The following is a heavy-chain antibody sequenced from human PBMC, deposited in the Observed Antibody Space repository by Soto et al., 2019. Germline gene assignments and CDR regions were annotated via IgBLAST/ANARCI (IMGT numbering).Heavy chain of an antibody. J-gene: IGHJ4*02. V-gene: IGHV3-30*18. CDR2: ISYDGSNK. D-gene: IGHD1-26*01. Sequence: PGGSLRLSCAASGFTFSSYGMHWVRQAPDKGLEWVAVISYDGSNKYYADSVKGRFTISRDNSKNTLYLQMNSLRAEDTAVYYCAKDYSGSYLSVYYFDYWGQGTLVTVSS. CDR3: AKDYSGSYLSVYYFDY. CDR1: GFTFSSYG.